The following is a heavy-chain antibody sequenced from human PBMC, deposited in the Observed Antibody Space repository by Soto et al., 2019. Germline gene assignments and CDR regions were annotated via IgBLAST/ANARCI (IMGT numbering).Heavy chain of an antibody. CDR1: GFTLSGYA. V-gene: IGHV3-64*01. D-gene: IGHD6-6*01. Sequence: GGSLRLSCAASGFTLSGYAMDWVRQAPGRGLEYVSGISSNGVGTYYANSVQGRFTISRDNSKNTVYLQMGSLRPEDMAVYYCARRARPDFYYMDVWGKGTTVTVSS. CDR2: ISSNGVGT. CDR3: ARRARPDFYYMDV. J-gene: IGHJ6*03.